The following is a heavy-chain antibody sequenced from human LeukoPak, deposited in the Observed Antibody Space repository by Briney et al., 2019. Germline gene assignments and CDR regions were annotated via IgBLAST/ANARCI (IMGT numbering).Heavy chain of an antibody. CDR1: GYTFTCHD. CDR3: VRTPPNWGFDY. V-gene: IGHV1-8*01. CDR2: MSPNSGDT. J-gene: IGHJ4*02. Sequence: ASVTVSFKASGYTFTCHDINWVRQATGQGLEWMGWMSPNSGDTGYAQKFQGRVTMTSDSSISTAYMELSSLRSEDTAIYYCVRTPPNWGFDYWGQGTLVTVSS. D-gene: IGHD7-27*01.